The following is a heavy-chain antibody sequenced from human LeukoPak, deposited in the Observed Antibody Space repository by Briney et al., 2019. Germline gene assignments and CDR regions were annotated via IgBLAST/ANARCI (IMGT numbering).Heavy chain of an antibody. J-gene: IGHJ3*02. V-gene: IGHV1-3*01. CDR1: GYTFTSYA. CDR3: ASVRVVPAALNGFDI. Sequence: ASVKVSCKASGYTFTSYAMHWVRQAPGQRLEWMGWINAGNGNTKYSQKFQGRVTITTDESTSTAYMELSSLRSEDTAVYYCASVRVVPAALNGFDIWGQGTMVTVSS. CDR2: INAGNGNT. D-gene: IGHD2-2*01.